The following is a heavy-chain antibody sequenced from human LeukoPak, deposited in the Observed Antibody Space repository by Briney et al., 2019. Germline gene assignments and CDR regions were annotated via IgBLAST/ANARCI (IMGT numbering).Heavy chain of an antibody. CDR3: ARGRIAAAGIPLLYFDY. J-gene: IGHJ4*02. Sequence: PSETLSLTCTVSGGSISSSSYYWGWIRQPPGKGPEWIGSIFYSGSTYYNPSLKSRVTISVDTSKNQFSLKLSSVTAADTAVYYCARGRIAAAGIPLLYFDYWGQGTLVTVSS. CDR1: GGSISSSSYY. V-gene: IGHV4-39*07. D-gene: IGHD6-13*01. CDR2: IFYSGST.